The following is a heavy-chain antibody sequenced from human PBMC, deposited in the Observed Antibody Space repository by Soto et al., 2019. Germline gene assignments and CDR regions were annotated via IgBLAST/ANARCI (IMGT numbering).Heavy chain of an antibody. Sequence: SETLSLTCTVSGGSISSGDYYWSWIRQPPGKGLEWIGYIYYSGSTYYNPSLKSRVTISVDTSKNQFSLKLSSVTAADTAVYYCAKFESGYYAWFDPWCQGTLVTVSS. J-gene: IGHJ5*02. D-gene: IGHD3-3*01. CDR1: GGSISSGDYY. CDR2: IYYSGST. V-gene: IGHV4-30-4*01. CDR3: AKFESGYYAWFDP.